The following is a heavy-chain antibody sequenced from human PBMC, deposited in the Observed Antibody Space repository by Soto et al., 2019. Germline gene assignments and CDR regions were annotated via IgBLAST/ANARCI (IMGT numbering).Heavy chain of an antibody. V-gene: IGHV3-74*01. CDR2: INSDGSST. Sequence: EVQLVESGGGLVQPGGSLRLSCAASGFTVSSYCMHWVRQAPGKGLVWVSRINSDGSSTSYADSVKGRFTISRDNAKNTLYLQMNSLRAEDTAVYYCVRTSLVVAAATREDYWGQGTLVTVSS. CDR1: GFTVSSYC. J-gene: IGHJ4*02. CDR3: VRTSLVVAAATREDY. D-gene: IGHD2-15*01.